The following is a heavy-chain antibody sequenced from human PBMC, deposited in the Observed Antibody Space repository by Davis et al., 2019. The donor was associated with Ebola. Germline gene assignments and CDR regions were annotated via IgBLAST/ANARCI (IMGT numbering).Heavy chain of an antibody. CDR3: ARGGPSGITMVRGVNSYYYYYYMDV. D-gene: IGHD3-10*01. Sequence: PSETLSLTCAVYGGSFSGYYWSWIRQPPGKGLEWIGEINHSGSTNYNPSLKSRVTISVDTSKNQFSLKLSSVTAADTAVYYCARGGPSGITMVRGVNSYYYYYYMDVWGKGTTVTVSS. CDR2: INHSGST. CDR1: GGSFSGYY. V-gene: IGHV4-34*01. J-gene: IGHJ6*03.